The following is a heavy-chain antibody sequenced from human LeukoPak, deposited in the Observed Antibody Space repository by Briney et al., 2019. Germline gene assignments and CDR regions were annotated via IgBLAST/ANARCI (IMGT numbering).Heavy chain of an antibody. V-gene: IGHV3-13*01. CDR2: IGIAGDT. Sequence: TGGSLRLSCAASGFTFSSYDMHWVRQVSGKGLEWVSAIGIAGDTYYADSVKGRFTISRENAKTSLYLQMNSLRAGDTAVYYCAELGITMIGGVWGKGTTVTISS. J-gene: IGHJ6*04. CDR3: AELGITMIGGV. CDR1: GFTFSSYD. D-gene: IGHD3-10*02.